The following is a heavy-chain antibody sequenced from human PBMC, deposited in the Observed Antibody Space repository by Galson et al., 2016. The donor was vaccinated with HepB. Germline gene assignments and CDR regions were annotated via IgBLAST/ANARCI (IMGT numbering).Heavy chain of an antibody. J-gene: IGHJ4*02. Sequence: SLRLSCAASGFNFRTYWMHWVRQTPGTGPEWVAHIHSAGSTTDHADAVKGRLTLPRDNDKDTLYLQMNRLRAEDTAVYYCARVWGDYGAKWVTHDYWGQGTLVTVSS. D-gene: IGHD4-17*01. CDR1: GFNFRTYW. CDR2: IHSAGSTT. CDR3: ARVWGDYGAKWVTHDY. V-gene: IGHV3-74*01.